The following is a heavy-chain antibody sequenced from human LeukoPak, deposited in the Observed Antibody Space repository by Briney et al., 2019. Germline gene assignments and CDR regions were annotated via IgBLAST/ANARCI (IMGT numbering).Heavy chain of an antibody. V-gene: IGHV3-7*01. J-gene: IGHJ3*02. CDR2: IKEDGTEK. CDR1: GFSFSTSW. D-gene: IGHD2-2*01. CDR3: ARASKFWSDPDAFDI. Sequence: GGSLRLSCEASGFSFSTSWMSWVRQAPGKGLEWVANIKEDGTEKYYVDSVKGRFSISRDDAKNSLYLQMSNLRAEDTAVYYCARASKFWSDPDAFDIWGQGTMVTVSS.